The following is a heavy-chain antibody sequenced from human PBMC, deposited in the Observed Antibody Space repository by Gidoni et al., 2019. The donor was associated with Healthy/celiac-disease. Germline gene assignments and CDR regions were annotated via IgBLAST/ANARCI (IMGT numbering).Heavy chain of an antibody. CDR1: GRSISSNY. J-gene: IGHJ2*01. V-gene: IGHV4-4*07. CDR2: IYTSGST. CDR3: ARGLSSSWYFEDWYFDL. D-gene: IGHD6-13*01. Sequence: QVQLPESGPGLVKPSETLSLPCTVSGRSISSNYWSWIRQPAGKGLEWVGRIYTSGSTNYDPPLKSRVTMSVDTSKNQFSLKLSSVTAADTAVYYCARGLSSSWYFEDWYFDLWGRGTLVTVSS.